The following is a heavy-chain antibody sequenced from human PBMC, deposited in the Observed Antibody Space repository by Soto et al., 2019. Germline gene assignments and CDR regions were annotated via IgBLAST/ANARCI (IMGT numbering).Heavy chain of an antibody. CDR3: ARATSYTSSWPSNWFDP. Sequence: SGPTLVNPAQTLTLTCTFSGFSLSTSEMSVSWIRQPPGKALEWLALIDGDDDKYYSTSLKTRLTISKDTSKNQVVLTMTNMDPVDTATYYCARATSYTSSWPSNWFDPWGQGTLVTVSS. D-gene: IGHD6-13*01. CDR2: IDGDDDK. J-gene: IGHJ5*02. CDR1: GFSLSTSEMS. V-gene: IGHV2-70*01.